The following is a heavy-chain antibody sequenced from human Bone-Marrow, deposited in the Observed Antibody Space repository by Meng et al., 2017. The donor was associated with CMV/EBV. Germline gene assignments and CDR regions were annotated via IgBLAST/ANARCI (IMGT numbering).Heavy chain of an antibody. CDR1: GFTFSSYG. J-gene: IGHJ6*02. CDR2: IRYDGSNK. CDR3: AKDGGYSYVSYYYYYGMDV. D-gene: IGHD5-18*01. Sequence: GGSLRLPCAASGFTFSSYGMHWVRQAPGKGLEWVAFIRYDGSNKYYADSVKGRFTISRDNSKNTLYLQMNSLRAEDTAVYYCAKDGGYSYVSYYYYYGMDVWGQGTTVTVSS. V-gene: IGHV3-30*02.